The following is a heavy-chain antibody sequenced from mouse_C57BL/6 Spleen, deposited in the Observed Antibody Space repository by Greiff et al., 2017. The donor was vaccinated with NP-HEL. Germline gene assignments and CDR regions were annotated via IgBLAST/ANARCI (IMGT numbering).Heavy chain of an antibody. Sequence: QVQLQQPGAELVRPGSSVKLSCKASGYTFTSYWMHWVKQRPIQGLEWIGNIDPSDSETHYTQKFKDKATLTVDKSSSTAYMQLSSLTSEDSAVYYCARDTYYGRGYFDVWGTGTTVTVSS. D-gene: IGHD1-1*01. CDR2: IDPSDSET. CDR1: GYTFTSYW. V-gene: IGHV1-52*01. J-gene: IGHJ1*03. CDR3: ARDTYYGRGYFDV.